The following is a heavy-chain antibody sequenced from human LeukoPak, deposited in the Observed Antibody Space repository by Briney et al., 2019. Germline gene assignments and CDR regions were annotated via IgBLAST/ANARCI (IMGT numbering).Heavy chain of an antibody. CDR1: GGSISSGGYY. J-gene: IGHJ4*02. CDR3: ARATLIYGDYVC. V-gene: IGHV4-31*03. CDR2: IYYSGST. D-gene: IGHD4-17*01. Sequence: SQTLSLTCTVSGGSISSGGYYWSWIRQHPGKGLEWIGYIYYSGSTYYNPSLKSRVTISVDTSKNQFSLKLSSVTAADTAVFYCARATLIYGDYVCWGQGTLVTVSS.